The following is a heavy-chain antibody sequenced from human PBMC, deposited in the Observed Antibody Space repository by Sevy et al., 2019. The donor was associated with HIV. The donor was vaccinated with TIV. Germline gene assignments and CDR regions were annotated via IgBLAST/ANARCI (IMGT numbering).Heavy chain of an antibody. D-gene: IGHD2-2*01. V-gene: IGHV3-64D*06. J-gene: IGHJ6*02. Sequence: GGSLRLSCSASGFTFSSYAMHWVRQAPGKGLEYVSAISSNGGSTYYADSVKGRFTISRDNSKNTLYLKMSSLRAEDTAVYYCVKDVIVVVPAAIKEYYYYYGMDVWGQGTTVTVSS. CDR1: GFTFSSYA. CDR2: ISSNGGST. CDR3: VKDVIVVVPAAIKEYYYYYGMDV.